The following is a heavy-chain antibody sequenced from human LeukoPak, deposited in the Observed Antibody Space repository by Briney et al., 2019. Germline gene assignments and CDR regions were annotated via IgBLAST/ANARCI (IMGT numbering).Heavy chain of an antibody. Sequence: GASVKVSCKASGYTFTTYGITWVRQAPGQGLEWMGWISGYNGKTNYAQKFQGRVTMTTDTSMTTAYMELRSLTSDDTAVYYCARPMSDGPHLAFDHWGQGTLVTVSP. CDR2: ISGYNGKT. V-gene: IGHV1-18*01. CDR3: ARPMSDGPHLAFDH. J-gene: IGHJ4*02. CDR1: GYTFTTYG.